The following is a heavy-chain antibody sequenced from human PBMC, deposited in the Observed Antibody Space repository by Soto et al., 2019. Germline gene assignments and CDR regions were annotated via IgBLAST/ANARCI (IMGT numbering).Heavy chain of an antibody. J-gene: IGHJ4*02. D-gene: IGHD3-9*01. V-gene: IGHV1-3*01. Sequence: ASVKVSCKASGYTFTSYAMHWVRQAPGQRLEWMGWINAGNGNTKYYADSVKGRFTISRDNSKNTLYLQMNSLRAEDTAVYYCARSRYFDWSGGFDYWGQGTLVTVSS. CDR2: INAGNGNT. CDR3: ARSRYFDWSGGFDY. CDR1: GYTFTSYA.